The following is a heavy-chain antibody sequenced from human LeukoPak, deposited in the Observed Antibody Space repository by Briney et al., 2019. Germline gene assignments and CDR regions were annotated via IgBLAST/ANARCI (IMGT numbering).Heavy chain of an antibody. D-gene: IGHD3-16*02. CDR1: GGSFSGYY. V-gene: IGHV4-34*01. CDR2: INHSGST. J-gene: IGHJ4*02. Sequence: SETLSLTCAVYGGSFSGYYWSWIRQPPGKGLEWIGEINHSGSTNYNPSLKSRVTISVDTSKNQFSLKLSSVTAADTAVYYCARYHDGWGSYRYAYWGEGAPVTVSS. CDR3: ARYHDGWGSYRYAY.